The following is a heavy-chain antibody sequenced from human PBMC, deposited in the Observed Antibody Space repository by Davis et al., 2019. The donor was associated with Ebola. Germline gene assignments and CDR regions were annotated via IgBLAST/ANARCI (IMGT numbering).Heavy chain of an antibody. CDR2: IYYSGST. Sequence: SETLSLTCPVSGGSISSYYWSWIRQPPGKGLEWIGYIYYSGSTNYNPSLKSRVTTSVDTSKNQFSLKLSSVTAADTAVYYCARKSYYYDSSGYHRGAFDIWGQGTMVTVSS. V-gene: IGHV4-59*01. J-gene: IGHJ3*02. CDR1: GGSISSYY. CDR3: ARKSYYYDSSGYHRGAFDI. D-gene: IGHD3-22*01.